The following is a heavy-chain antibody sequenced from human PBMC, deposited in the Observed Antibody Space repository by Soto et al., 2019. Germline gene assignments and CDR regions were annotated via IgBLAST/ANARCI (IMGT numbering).Heavy chain of an antibody. CDR1: GFTFRAYL. CDR3: ERDRAYDSWSGLSAGMDV. D-gene: IGHD3-3*01. J-gene: IGHJ6*02. CDR2: INQDGTVE. Sequence: VGSLRLAYGASGFTFRAYLMRWVRQATGKGLERVDNINQDGTVEYYADSVQGRFTISTDNAKNSLYLNMKSLREEGTAVYYCERDRAYDSWSGLSAGMDVWGQG. V-gene: IGHV3-7*01.